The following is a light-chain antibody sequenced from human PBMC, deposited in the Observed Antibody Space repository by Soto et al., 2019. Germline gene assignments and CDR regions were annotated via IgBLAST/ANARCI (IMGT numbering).Light chain of an antibody. CDR2: EAS. CDR1: QSISTW. V-gene: IGKV1-5*03. Sequence: DIQMTQSPSTLSASVGDRVTITCRASQSISTWLAWYQQKPGKAANLLIYEASSLESGVPSRFSGSGSGTEFTLTISSLQPDDFATYYCQQYYSYSWTFGQGTKVEIK. J-gene: IGKJ1*01. CDR3: QQYYSYSWT.